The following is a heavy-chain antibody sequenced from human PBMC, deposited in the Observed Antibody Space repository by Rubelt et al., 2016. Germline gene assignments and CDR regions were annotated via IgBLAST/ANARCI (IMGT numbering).Heavy chain of an antibody. J-gene: IGHJ5*02. D-gene: IGHD1-26*01. V-gene: IGHV4-59*12. CDR1: GASIRNNH. CDR2: FYYSGST. Sequence: QVQLQESGPGLVKPSETLSLTCTVSGASIRNNHWSWIRQPPGKGLEWIGYFYYSGSTNYNPSLKSRVTISVDTTKNQFSLHLRSMAAADTAVYYCARGQRGGIFYGWFDPWGQGTLVTVSS. CDR3: ARGQRGGIFYGWFDP.